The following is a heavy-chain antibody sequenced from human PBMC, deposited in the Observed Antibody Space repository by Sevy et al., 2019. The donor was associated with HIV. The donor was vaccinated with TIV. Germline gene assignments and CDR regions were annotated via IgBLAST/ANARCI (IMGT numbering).Heavy chain of an antibody. D-gene: IGHD3-10*01. CDR2: ISISGGDT. J-gene: IGHJ5*02. CDR3: AKDRVSGIYYTCDFDP. Sequence: GGSLRLSCAASGFTFSTYAMTWVRQATGKGLEWVSVISISGGDTYYADSVKGRFTISRDNSKNTLYLQMNSLRAEDTAVYYCAKDRVSGIYYTCDFDPWGQGTLVTVSS. CDR1: GFTFSTYA. V-gene: IGHV3-23*01.